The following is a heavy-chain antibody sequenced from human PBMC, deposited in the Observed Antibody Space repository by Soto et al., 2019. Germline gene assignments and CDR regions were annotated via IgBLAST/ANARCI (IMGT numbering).Heavy chain of an antibody. CDR3: ARDPSGARHGCDY. D-gene: IGHD3-3*01. CDR2: ISSSSRYI. V-gene: IGHV3-21*01. Sequence: DVQLVESGGGLVKPGVSLRLSCTTSGFTFSPYTMNWVRQAPGKGLEWVSAISSSSRYIYYSDSVKGRFTISRDDAKNARDLQMNSLRAEDTAVYDGARDPSGARHGCDYWGQGTLVTVTS. J-gene: IGHJ4*02. CDR1: GFTFSPYT.